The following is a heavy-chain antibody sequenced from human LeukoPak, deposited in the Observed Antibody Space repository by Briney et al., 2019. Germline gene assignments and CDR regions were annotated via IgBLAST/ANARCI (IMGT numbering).Heavy chain of an antibody. J-gene: IGHJ6*03. V-gene: IGHV3-30*02. CDR3: AKDQQLVFYYYYYMDV. Sequence: GGSLRLSCAASGFTFRSYGMHWVRQAPGKGLEWVAFIRYDGSNKYYADSVKGRFTISRDNSKNTLYLQMNSLRAEDTAVYYCAKDQQLVFYYYYYMDVWGKGTTVTVS. CDR1: GFTFRSYG. D-gene: IGHD6-13*01. CDR2: IRYDGSNK.